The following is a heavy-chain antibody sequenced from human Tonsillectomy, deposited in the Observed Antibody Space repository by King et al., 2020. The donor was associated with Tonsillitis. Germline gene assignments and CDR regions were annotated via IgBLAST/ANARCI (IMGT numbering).Heavy chain of an antibody. J-gene: IGHJ4*02. Sequence: VQLVESGGGVVQPGRSLRLSCAASGFTFNSHGMHWVRQAPGKGLEWVALIWYDGGNKFYADSVKGRFTIARDNSNSTLYLQMNSLRADDTAVYYCARALGYSRYYFDYWGQGTLVTVSS. CDR2: IWYDGGNK. V-gene: IGHV3-33*01. D-gene: IGHD2-15*01. CDR1: GFTFNSHG. CDR3: ARALGYSRYYFDY.